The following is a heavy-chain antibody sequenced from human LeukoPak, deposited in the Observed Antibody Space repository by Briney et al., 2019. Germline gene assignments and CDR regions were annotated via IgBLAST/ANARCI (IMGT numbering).Heavy chain of an antibody. J-gene: IGHJ6*03. Sequence: PGGSLRLSCAASGFTFSGSTMHWVRQASGKGLEWVGHIRARSNDYATAYGASLSGRFSISRDDSKNTAYLQMDSLKIEDTAVYYCSCRGFETGRGPPLLYYYYMPVWGKGTTVTVSS. CDR2: IRARSNDYAT. CDR3: SCRGFETGRGPPLLYYYYMPV. D-gene: IGHD3-10*01. V-gene: IGHV3-73*01. CDR1: GFTFSGST.